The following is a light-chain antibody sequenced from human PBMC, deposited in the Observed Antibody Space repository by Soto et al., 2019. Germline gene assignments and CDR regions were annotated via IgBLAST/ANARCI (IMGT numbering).Light chain of an antibody. Sequence: QSAMTQPPSASGSPGQSVTMSCTGTSSDVGCYNYVSWYQQHPGKAPKLMIYEVSKRPSGVPDRFSGSKSGNTASLTVSGLQAEDEADYYCSSYAGSNNVYVFGTGTKLTVL. J-gene: IGLJ1*01. CDR2: EVS. V-gene: IGLV2-8*01. CDR3: SSYAGSNNVYV. CDR1: SSDVGCYNY.